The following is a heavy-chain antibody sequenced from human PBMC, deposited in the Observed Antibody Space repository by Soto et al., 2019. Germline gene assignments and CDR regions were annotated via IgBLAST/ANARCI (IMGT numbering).Heavy chain of an antibody. CDR1: GYSISSGYY. Sequence: SETLSLTCTVSGYSISSGYYWGWIRQPPGKGLEWIGSIYHSGSTYYNPSLKSRVTISVDTSKNQFSLKLSSGTAADTAVYYCASLRFGELLWDYYYGMDVWGQGTTVTVSS. V-gene: IGHV4-38-2*02. D-gene: IGHD3-10*01. J-gene: IGHJ6*02. CDR2: IYHSGST. CDR3: ASLRFGELLWDYYYGMDV.